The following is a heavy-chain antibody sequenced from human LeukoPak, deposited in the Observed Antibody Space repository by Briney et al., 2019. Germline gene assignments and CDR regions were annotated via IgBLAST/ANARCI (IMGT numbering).Heavy chain of an antibody. CDR1: GGSFSGYY. CDR3: ASDPSGYGGHDPRASYFDL. J-gene: IGHJ2*01. Sequence: SETLSLTPAVHGGSFSGYYSSWVRPAPGKRLGWVGEINHRVGTNYNPSLKSRATISEDTSKKQFSLKVRSVTAADTAVYYCASDPSGYGGHDPRASYFDLWGRGTLVPVSS. V-gene: IGHV4-34*01. CDR2: INHRVGT. D-gene: IGHD5-12*01.